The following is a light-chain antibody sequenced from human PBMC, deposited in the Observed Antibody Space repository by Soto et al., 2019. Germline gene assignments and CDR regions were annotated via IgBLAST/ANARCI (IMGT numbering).Light chain of an antibody. V-gene: IGKV3-20*01. CDR1: QSVRSN. J-gene: IGKJ1*01. Sequence: EIVLTQSPGTLSLSPGERATLSCRVSQSVRSNLAWYQQRPGRAPRLLIYDASYRATGIPARFSGSGSGTDFTLTISRLEPEDSAVYYCQQYDSSPWTFGQGTKVDI. CDR2: DAS. CDR3: QQYDSSPWT.